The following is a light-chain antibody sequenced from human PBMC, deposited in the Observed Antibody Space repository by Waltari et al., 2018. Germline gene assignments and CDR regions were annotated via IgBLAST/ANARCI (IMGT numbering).Light chain of an antibody. CDR2: GAS. Sequence: DIVLTQSPGTLSLSPGERATLSCRASQSVSSNDLAWYQQKPGQAPRLLIYGASSRATGIPDRFSGSGSGTDFILTISRLEPEDFAVYYCQHYGNSPGYSFGQGTKVEIK. V-gene: IGKV3-20*01. J-gene: IGKJ2*03. CDR1: QSVSSND. CDR3: QHYGNSPGYS.